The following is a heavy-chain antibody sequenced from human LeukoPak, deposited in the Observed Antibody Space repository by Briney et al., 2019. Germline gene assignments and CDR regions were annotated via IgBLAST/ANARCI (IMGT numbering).Heavy chain of an antibody. CDR3: ARDVCGYCSGGSCCSFDY. CDR2: IYTSGST. J-gene: IGHJ4*02. V-gene: IGHV4-61*02. CDR1: GGSISSGSYY. Sequence: SQTLSLTCTVSGGSISSGSYYWSWIRQPARKGLEWIGRIYTSGSTNYNPSLKSRVTISVDTSKNQFSLKLSSVTAADTAVYYCARDVCGYCSGGSCCSFDYWGQGTLVTVSS. D-gene: IGHD2-15*01.